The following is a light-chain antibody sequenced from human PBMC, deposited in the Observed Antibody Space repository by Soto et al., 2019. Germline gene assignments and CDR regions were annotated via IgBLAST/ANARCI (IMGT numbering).Light chain of an antibody. CDR1: QSISSY. CDR2: AAS. Sequence: DIQMTQSPSSLPASVGDRVTITCRASQSISSYLNWYQQKPGKAPKLLTYAASSLQSGVPSRFSGSGSGTDFTLTISSLQPEDFATYYCQQSYSTLSITFGQGTRLEIK. CDR3: QQSYSTLSIT. V-gene: IGKV1-39*01. J-gene: IGKJ5*01.